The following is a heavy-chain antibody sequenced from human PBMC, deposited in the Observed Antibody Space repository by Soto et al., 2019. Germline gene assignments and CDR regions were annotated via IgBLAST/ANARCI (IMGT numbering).Heavy chain of an antibody. CDR3: AKTSGYDYVWGSSGLDP. J-gene: IGHJ5*02. D-gene: IGHD3-16*01. V-gene: IGHV3-30*18. CDR1: GFTFSSFG. Sequence: QVQLVESGGGVVQPGRSLRLSCAASGFTFSSFGMHWVRQAPDKGLQWVAVISYDGSDKYYADSVKGRFTISRDDSTNTMYLQMNGLRPEDTAVYYCAKTSGYDYVWGSSGLDPWGQGTLVTVSS. CDR2: ISYDGSDK.